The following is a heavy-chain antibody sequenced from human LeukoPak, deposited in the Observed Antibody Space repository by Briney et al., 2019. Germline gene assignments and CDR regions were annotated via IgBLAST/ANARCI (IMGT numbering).Heavy chain of an antibody. CDR2: IYYSGST. CDR1: GGSISSYY. J-gene: IGHJ6*03. V-gene: IGHV4-59*08. Sequence: SETLSLTCTVSGGSISSYYWSWIRQPPGKGLEWIGYIYYSGSTNYNPSLKSRVTISVDTSKNQFSLRLSSVTAADTAVYYCARHFAFSYYYMDVWGKGTTVTVSS. CDR3: ARHFAFSYYYMDV.